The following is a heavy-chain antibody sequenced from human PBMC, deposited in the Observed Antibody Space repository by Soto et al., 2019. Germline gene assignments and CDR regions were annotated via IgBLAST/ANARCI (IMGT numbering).Heavy chain of an antibody. J-gene: IGHJ4*02. V-gene: IGHV1-3*01. CDR3: ASMDYDSSGYYLY. Sequence: GASVKVSCKASGYTFTSYAMHWVRQEPGQRLEWMGWINAGNGNTKYSQKLQGRVTMTTDTSTSTAYMELRSLRSDDTAVYYCASMDYDSSGYYLYWGQGTLVTVSS. D-gene: IGHD3-22*01. CDR2: INAGNGNT. CDR1: GYTFTSYA.